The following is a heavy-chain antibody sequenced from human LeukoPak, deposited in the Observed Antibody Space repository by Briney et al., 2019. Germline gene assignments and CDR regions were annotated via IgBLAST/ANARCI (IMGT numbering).Heavy chain of an antibody. CDR3: TTDGVGVEGATYDN. CDR1: GFTFSSYA. CDR2: ISNSDGNT. J-gene: IGHJ4*02. V-gene: IGHV3-23*01. D-gene: IGHD1-26*01. Sequence: GGSLRLSCAASGFTFSSYAMSWVRQAPGKGLEWVSTISNSDGNTYYADSVKGRFTISRDNSKNTLYLQMNSLKTEDTAVYYCTTDGVGVEGATYDNWGQGTLVSVSS.